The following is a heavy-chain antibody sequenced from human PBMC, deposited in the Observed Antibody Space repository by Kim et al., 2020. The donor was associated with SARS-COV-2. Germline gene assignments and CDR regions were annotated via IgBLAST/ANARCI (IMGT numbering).Heavy chain of an antibody. V-gene: IGHV1-69*13. CDR3: ASGYYDSSGYYNRAGYVDY. D-gene: IGHD3-22*01. Sequence: SVKVSCKASGGTFSSYAISWVRKAPGQGLEWMGGIISIFGTANYAQKFQVRVTITADESTSTAYMELSSLRSEDTAVYYCASGYYDSSGYYNRAGYVDYWGQGTLVTVSS. CDR2: IISIFGTA. J-gene: IGHJ4*02. CDR1: GGTFSSYA.